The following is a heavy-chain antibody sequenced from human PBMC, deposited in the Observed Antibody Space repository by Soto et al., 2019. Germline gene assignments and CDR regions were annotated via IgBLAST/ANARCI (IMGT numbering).Heavy chain of an antibody. CDR1: GGTFSSYA. V-gene: IGHV1-69*13. CDR3: AWAAAGTYYYYGMDV. Sequence: SVKVSCKASGGTFSSYAISWVRPAPGQGLEWMGGIIPIFGTANYAQKFQGRVTITADESTSTAYMELSSLRSEDTAVYYCAWAAAGTYYYYGMDVWGQGTTVTVSS. CDR2: IIPIFGTA. J-gene: IGHJ6*02. D-gene: IGHD6-13*01.